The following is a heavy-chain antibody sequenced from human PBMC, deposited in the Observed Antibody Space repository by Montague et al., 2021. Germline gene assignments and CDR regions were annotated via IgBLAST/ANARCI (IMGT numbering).Heavy chain of an antibody. CDR1: GFTFRSYS. V-gene: IGHV3-21*01. Sequence: SLRLSCAASGFTFRSYSMNWVRQAPGKGLEWVSSISSSSSYIYYTDSVKGRFTISRDNAKNSLYLQMNSLRAEDTAVYYCARDYYGSGRGKDYFDYWGQGTLSPSPQ. J-gene: IGHJ4*02. D-gene: IGHD3-10*01. CDR2: ISSSSSYI. CDR3: ARDYYGSGRGKDYFDY.